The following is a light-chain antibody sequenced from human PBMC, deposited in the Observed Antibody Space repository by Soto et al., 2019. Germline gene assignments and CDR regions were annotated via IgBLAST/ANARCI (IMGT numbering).Light chain of an antibody. Sequence: EIVMTQSPATLSVSPGERATLSCRASQSVSNSLAWYQQKPGQAPRLLIYGASTRATGIPARFSGSGSGTEFTLTISSLHSEDFAVYYCQQYNNWPRGTFGGGTKVEIK. V-gene: IGKV3-15*01. CDR1: QSVSNS. CDR3: QQYNNWPRGT. J-gene: IGKJ4*01. CDR2: GAS.